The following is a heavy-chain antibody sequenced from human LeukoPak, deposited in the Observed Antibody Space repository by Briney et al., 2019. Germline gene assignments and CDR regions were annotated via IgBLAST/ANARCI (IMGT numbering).Heavy chain of an antibody. CDR1: DDSISSISFY. CDR2: IYYGGTT. CDR3: VAYTSSLRWFDP. D-gene: IGHD6-13*01. J-gene: IGHJ5*02. Sequence: SETLSLTCTVSDDSISSISFYWGWIRQPPGKGLEWIGSIYYGGTTYYNPSLESRVTMPLDTSKKQFSLRLRSVTAADTAVYYCVAYTSSLRWFDPWGQGTLVIVSS. V-gene: IGHV4-39*07.